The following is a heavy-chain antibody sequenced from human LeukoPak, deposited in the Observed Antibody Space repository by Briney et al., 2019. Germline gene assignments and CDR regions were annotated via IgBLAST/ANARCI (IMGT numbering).Heavy chain of an antibody. J-gene: IGHJ4*02. V-gene: IGHV3-7*01. D-gene: IGHD3-3*01. CDR2: INQDGSEK. Sequence: GGSLSLSCAVSGFTFSDYWMTWVRQAPGKGLEWVANINQDGSEKYYVDSVEGRFTISRDSVKNSLYLQMTSVRADDTAMYYCVRDDYDFWSGYQRYFEFWGQGTLVTVSS. CDR1: GFTFSDYW. CDR3: VRDDYDFWSGYQRYFEF.